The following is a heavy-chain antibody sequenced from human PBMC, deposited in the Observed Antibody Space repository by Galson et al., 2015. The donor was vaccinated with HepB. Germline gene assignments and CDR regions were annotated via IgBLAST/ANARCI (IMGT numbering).Heavy chain of an antibody. CDR3: VKDSYCSGGSCSPLQHYYYYGMDV. J-gene: IGHJ6*02. D-gene: IGHD2-15*01. CDR1: GFTVSSNY. V-gene: IGHV3-66*01. Sequence: SLRLSCAASGFTVSSNYMSWVRQAPGKGLEWVSVIYSGGSTYYADSVKGRFTISRDNSKNTLYLQMSSLRAEDTAVYYCVKDSYCSGGSCSPLQHYYYYGMDVWGQGTTVTVSS. CDR2: IYSGGST.